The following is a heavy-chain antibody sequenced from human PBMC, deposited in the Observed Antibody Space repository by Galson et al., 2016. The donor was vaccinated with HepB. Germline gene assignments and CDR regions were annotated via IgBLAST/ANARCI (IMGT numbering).Heavy chain of an antibody. Sequence: SETLSLTCTVSGGSVSSSTYYWGWIRQPPGKGLEWIGSIYSIGSTYCNPSLKSRITISVDTSKNQFSLKLSSVTAADTAVYYCASGRDYGSGSYAALDIWGQGTMVTVSS. D-gene: IGHD3-10*01. CDR1: GGSVSSSTYY. CDR3: ASGRDYGSGSYAALDI. J-gene: IGHJ3*02. CDR2: IYSIGST. V-gene: IGHV4-39*01.